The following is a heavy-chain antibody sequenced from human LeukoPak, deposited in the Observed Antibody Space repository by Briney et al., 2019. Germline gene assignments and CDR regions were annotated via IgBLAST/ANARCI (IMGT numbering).Heavy chain of an antibody. D-gene: IGHD6-13*01. CDR3: ARQSQIAAAFDY. CDR2: IYYSGST. V-gene: IGHV4-39*01. J-gene: IGHJ4*02. Sequence: PSETLSLTCTVSGGSISSSRYYWGWIRQPPGKGLEWIGSIYYSGSTYYNPSLKSRATISVDTSKNQFPLKLSSVTAADTAVYYCARQSQIAAAFDYWGQGTLVTVSS. CDR1: GGSISSSRYY.